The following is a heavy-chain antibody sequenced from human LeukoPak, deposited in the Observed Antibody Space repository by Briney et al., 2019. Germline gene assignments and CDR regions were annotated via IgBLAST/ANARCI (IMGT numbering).Heavy chain of an antibody. CDR2: INSDGSRT. CDR3: ARDLAMADYFDY. J-gene: IGHJ4*02. Sequence: PGRSLRLSCAASGFTFSSYWMHWVRQAPGKGLVWVSRINSDGSRTTYADSVKGRFTISRDNAKNTLYLQMNSLRAEDTAVHYCARDLAMADYFDYWGQGTLSPSPQ. CDR1: GFTFSSYW. V-gene: IGHV3-74*01. D-gene: IGHD5-18*01.